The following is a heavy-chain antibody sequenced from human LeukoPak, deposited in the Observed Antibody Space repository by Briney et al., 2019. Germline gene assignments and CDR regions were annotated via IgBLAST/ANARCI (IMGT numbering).Heavy chain of an antibody. Sequence: PSQTLSLTCTVSGGSISSGGYYWTWIRQHPGKGLEWIGYIYYSGSTGYNPSLKSRVTISVDTSKNQFSLKLSSVTASDTAVYYCAQGGVVATGGWFDPWGQGTLVTVSS. V-gene: IGHV4-30-4*08. J-gene: IGHJ5*02. CDR1: GGSISSGGYY. CDR2: IYYSGST. CDR3: AQGGVVATGGWFDP. D-gene: IGHD2-15*01.